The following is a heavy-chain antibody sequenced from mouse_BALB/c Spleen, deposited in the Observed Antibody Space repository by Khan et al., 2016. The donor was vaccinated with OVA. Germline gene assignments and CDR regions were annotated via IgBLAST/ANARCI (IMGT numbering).Heavy chain of an antibody. V-gene: IGHV1-9*01. CDR2: IFPGSGST. CDR3: ASGGGYYPY. J-gene: IGHJ3*01. CDR1: GYTFSSYW. D-gene: IGHD2-3*01. Sequence: QVQLKQSGAELMKPGASVKISCKATGYTFSSYWIEWVKQRPGHGLEWIGEIFPGSGSTNYNEKFKGKATFTADTSSNTAYMQLSSLTSEDSAVYYSASGGGYYPYWGQGPLVTVSA.